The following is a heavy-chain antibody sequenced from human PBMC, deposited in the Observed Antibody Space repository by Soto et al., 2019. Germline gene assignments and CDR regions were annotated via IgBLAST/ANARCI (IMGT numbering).Heavy chain of an antibody. CDR1: GGSISSGGYY. D-gene: IGHD2-2*01. CDR2: IYYSGST. J-gene: IGHJ5*02. V-gene: IGHV4-31*03. Sequence: QVQLQESGPGLVKPSQTLSLTCTVSGGSISSGGYYWSWIRQHPGKGLEWIGYIYYSGSTYYNPSLKSRVTISVDTSKTQFSLKLSSVTAADTAVYYCARDQSGAYCSSTSCYRRQKGYNWFDPWGQGTLVTVSS. CDR3: ARDQSGAYCSSTSCYRRQKGYNWFDP.